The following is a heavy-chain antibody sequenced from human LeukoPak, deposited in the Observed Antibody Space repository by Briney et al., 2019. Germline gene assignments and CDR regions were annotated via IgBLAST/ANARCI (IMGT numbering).Heavy chain of an antibody. CDR1: GGTFSSYA. V-gene: IGHV1-18*01. CDR3: ARVQAYCSSTSCLDY. J-gene: IGHJ4*02. Sequence: GASVKVSCKASGGTFSSYAISWVRQAPGQGLEWMGWISAYNGNTNYAQKLQGRVTMTTDTSTSTAYMELRSLRSDDTAVYYCARVQAYCSSTSCLDYWGQGTLVTVSS. CDR2: ISAYNGNT. D-gene: IGHD2-2*01.